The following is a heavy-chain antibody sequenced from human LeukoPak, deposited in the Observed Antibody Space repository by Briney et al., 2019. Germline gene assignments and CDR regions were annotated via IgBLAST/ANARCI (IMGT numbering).Heavy chain of an antibody. V-gene: IGHV3-21*01. CDR1: GFTFSNAW. Sequence: GGSLRLSCAASGFTFSNAWMSWVRQAPGKGLEWVSSISSSSSYIYYADSVKGRFTISRDNAKNSLYLQMNSLRAEDTAVYYCARDSPDYDAFDIWGQGTMVTVSS. CDR2: ISSSSSYI. CDR3: ARDSPDYDAFDI. D-gene: IGHD4-11*01. J-gene: IGHJ3*02.